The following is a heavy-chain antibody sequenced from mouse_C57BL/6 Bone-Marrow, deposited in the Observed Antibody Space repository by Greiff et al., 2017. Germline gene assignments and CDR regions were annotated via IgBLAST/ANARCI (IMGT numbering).Heavy chain of an antibody. CDR2: ISSGSSTI. J-gene: IGHJ2*01. CDR1: GFTFSDYG. CDR3: ARGGFDF. Sequence: EVKLQESGGGLVKPGASLKLSCAASGFTFSDYGMHWVRQAPEKGLEWVAYISSGSSTIYYADKVKGRFTISRDNAKNTLFLQMTSLMSEDTAMYYCARGGFDFWGQGTTLTVSS. V-gene: IGHV5-17*01.